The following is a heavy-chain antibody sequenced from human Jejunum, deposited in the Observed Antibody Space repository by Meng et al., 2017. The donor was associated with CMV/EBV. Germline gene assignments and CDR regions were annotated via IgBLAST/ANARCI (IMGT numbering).Heavy chain of an antibody. CDR3: ARRDYTDYGGRFDY. J-gene: IGHJ4*02. CDR2: INRGGST. CDR1: GSISSDNYY. V-gene: IGHV4-30-4*01. Sequence: GSISSDNYYWSWIRQPPGKGLEFIGYINRGGSTYSNPSLKSRLTISVDTSKNQFSLKLSSVSAADTAVYYCARRDYTDYGGRFDYWGQGRRVTVSS. D-gene: IGHD4-11*01.